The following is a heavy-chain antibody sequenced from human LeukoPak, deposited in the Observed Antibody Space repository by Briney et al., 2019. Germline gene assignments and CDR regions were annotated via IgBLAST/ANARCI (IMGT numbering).Heavy chain of an antibody. Sequence: GGSLRLSCAASGFTFSSYAMSWVRQAPGKGLEWVSSINGGGGSTYYADSVKGRFTISRDNSKNTLYLQMNSLRAEDTAVYYCARRAGAYSHPYDYWGQGTLVTVSS. D-gene: IGHD4/OR15-4a*01. CDR3: ARRAGAYSHPYDY. J-gene: IGHJ4*02. CDR2: INGGGGST. CDR1: GFTFSSYA. V-gene: IGHV3-23*01.